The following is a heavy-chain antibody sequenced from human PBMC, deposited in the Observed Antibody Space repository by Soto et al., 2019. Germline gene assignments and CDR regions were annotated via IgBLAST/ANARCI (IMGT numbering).Heavy chain of an antibody. Sequence: GESLKISCKGPGYSFTSYWIGWVRQMPGKGLEWMGIIYPGDSDTRYSPYFQGQVTISADKSISTAYLQWSSLKASDTAMYYCARPPAYSSGWYDQYFQHWGQGTLVTVSS. V-gene: IGHV5-51*01. J-gene: IGHJ1*01. CDR2: IYPGDSDT. D-gene: IGHD6-19*01. CDR1: GYSFTSYW. CDR3: ARPPAYSSGWYDQYFQH.